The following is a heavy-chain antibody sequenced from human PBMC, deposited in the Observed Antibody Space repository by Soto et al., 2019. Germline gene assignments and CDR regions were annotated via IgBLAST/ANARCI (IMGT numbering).Heavy chain of an antibody. CDR2: IYWDDDK. Sequence: QITLKESGPTLVKPTQTLTLTCTFSAFSLSTSGVGVGWIRQPPGKALEWLTFIYWDDDKRYSPSLKSRLTLTTDTSNSQVVLTMTNMDPVDTATYYCARLVAAGITYYFDSWGQGTLVTVSS. J-gene: IGHJ4*02. D-gene: IGHD2-21*01. CDR1: AFSLSTSGVG. CDR3: ARLVAAGITYYFDS. V-gene: IGHV2-5*02.